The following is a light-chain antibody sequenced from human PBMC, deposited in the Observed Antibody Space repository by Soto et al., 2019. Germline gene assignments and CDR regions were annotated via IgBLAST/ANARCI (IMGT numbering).Light chain of an antibody. CDR1: SSDVGGYNY. J-gene: IGLJ2*01. V-gene: IGLV2-14*01. Sequence: QSALTQPASVSGSPGQSITISCTGTSSDVGGYNYVSWFQQHPGKAPKLMIYEVRNRPSGVSNRFSGSKSGNTASLTISGLQAEDEAHYYCSAYRRGSTLVFGGGTKLTVL. CDR2: EVR. CDR3: SAYRRGSTLV.